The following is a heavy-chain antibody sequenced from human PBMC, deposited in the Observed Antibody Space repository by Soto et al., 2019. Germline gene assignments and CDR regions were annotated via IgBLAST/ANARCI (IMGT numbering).Heavy chain of an antibody. J-gene: IGHJ3*02. CDR2: IIPIFGTA. V-gene: IGHV1-69*13. CDR3: AKLAPYYYDSSGYYFGAFDI. Sequence: GASVKVSCKASGGTFSSYAISWVRQAPGQGLEWMGGIIPIFGTANYAQKFQGRVTITADESTSTAYMELSSLRSEDTAVYYCAKLAPYYYDSSGYYFGAFDIWGQGTMVTVSS. CDR1: GGTFSSYA. D-gene: IGHD3-22*01.